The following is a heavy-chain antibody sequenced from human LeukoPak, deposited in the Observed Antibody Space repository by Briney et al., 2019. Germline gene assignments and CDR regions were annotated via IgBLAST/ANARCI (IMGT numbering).Heavy chain of an antibody. D-gene: IGHD3-22*01. V-gene: IGHV1-2*02. CDR1: GYTFTGYY. J-gene: IGHJ3*02. Sequence: ASVTVSCKTSGYTFTGYYIHWVRQAPGQGLEWMGWMNPNSGGTNYAQSFQGRVTMTRDTSITTAYMEMRSLRSDDTAVYYCAREGGPYYDTSGYSIWGQGTMVSVSS. CDR2: MNPNSGGT. CDR3: AREGGPYYDTSGYSI.